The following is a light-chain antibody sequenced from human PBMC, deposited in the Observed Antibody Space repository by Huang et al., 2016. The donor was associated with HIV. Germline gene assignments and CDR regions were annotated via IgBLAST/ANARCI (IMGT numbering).Light chain of an antibody. J-gene: IGKJ3*01. CDR3: QQSYTSPRVT. CDR2: ATS. Sequence: DIRMTQSPSSLSASVGDRVTINCRTSQSIGSSLNWFQQRPGKGPNLLIYATSSLQNDVPSRFSGSGYGTDFTLTINNLHPEDFATYFCQQSYTSPRVTFGPGTKVHV. CDR1: QSIGSS. V-gene: IGKV1-39*01.